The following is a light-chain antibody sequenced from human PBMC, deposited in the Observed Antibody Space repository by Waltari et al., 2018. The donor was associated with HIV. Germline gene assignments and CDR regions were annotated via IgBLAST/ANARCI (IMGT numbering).Light chain of an antibody. V-gene: IGKV1-39*01. CDR1: QSINIY. CDR2: AGS. CDR3: QQSYPTPS. J-gene: IGKJ4*01. Sequence: DILMTQSPSSLSASVGDRITITCRASQSINIYLNWYLLKPGKAPNLLIYAGSSLHSGVPSRFSGSGSGTDFTLTIRSLQAEDFATYYCQQSYPTPSFGGGTRVEIK.